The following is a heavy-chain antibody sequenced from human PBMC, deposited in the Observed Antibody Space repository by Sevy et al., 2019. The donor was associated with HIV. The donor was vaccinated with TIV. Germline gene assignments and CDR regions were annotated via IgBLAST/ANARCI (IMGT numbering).Heavy chain of an antibody. Sequence: GGSLRLSCAISGFTVNDKYIIWVHQAPGKGLEWVSVIFSSGSTYYADSAKGRFTISRDNSKNTVDLQMNSVRAEDTAVYYCVSLFLSYRSGWSYFDYWGQRTLVTASS. CDR2: IFSSGST. CDR3: VSLFLSYRSGWSYFDY. V-gene: IGHV3-66*02. J-gene: IGHJ4*02. D-gene: IGHD6-19*01. CDR1: GFTVNDKY.